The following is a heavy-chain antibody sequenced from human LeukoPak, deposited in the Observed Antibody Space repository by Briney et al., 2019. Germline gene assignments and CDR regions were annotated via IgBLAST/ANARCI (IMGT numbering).Heavy chain of an antibody. CDR3: ARERYSDPTDDAFDI. J-gene: IGHJ3*02. D-gene: IGHD4-17*01. CDR2: ISSNGGTT. V-gene: IGHV3-64*01. CDR1: GFTFNKYG. Sequence: GGSLRLSCAASGFTFNKYGMHWVRQAPGKGLEYVSGISSNGGTTYYANSVKGRFTLSRDNSKNTLYLQMGSLGAEDMAVYYCARERYSDPTDDAFDIWGQGTMVTVSS.